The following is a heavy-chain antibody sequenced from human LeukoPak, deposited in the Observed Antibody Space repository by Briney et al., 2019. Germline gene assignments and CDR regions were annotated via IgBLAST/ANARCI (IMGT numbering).Heavy chain of an antibody. D-gene: IGHD6-19*01. V-gene: IGHV4-39*07. CDR1: GFTFSSYW. CDR2: IYYSGST. CDR3: ARDRSRQWLVRERNNWFDP. J-gene: IGHJ5*02. Sequence: GSLRLSCAASGFTFSSYWMSWVRQPPGKGLEWIGSIYYSGSTYYNPSLKSRVTISVDTSKNQFSLKLSSVTAADTAVYYCARDRSRQWLVRERNNWFDPWGQGTLVTVSS.